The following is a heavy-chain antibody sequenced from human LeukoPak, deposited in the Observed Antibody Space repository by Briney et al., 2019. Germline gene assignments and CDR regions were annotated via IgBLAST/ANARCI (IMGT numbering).Heavy chain of an antibody. CDR3: ARDRWVDTAMVQGGMDV. CDR2: IYYSGST. Sequence: SETLSLTCTVSGGSISSGGYYWSWIRQHPGKSLEWIGYIYYSGSTYYNPSLKSRVTISVDTSKNQFSLKLSSVTAADTAVYYCARDRWVDTAMVQGGMDVWDQGTTVTVSS. V-gene: IGHV4-31*03. J-gene: IGHJ6*02. CDR1: GGSISSGGYY. D-gene: IGHD5-18*01.